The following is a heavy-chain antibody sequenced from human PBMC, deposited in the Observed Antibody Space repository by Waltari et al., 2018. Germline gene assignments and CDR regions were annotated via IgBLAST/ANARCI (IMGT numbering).Heavy chain of an antibody. Sequence: QVQLVQSGAEVKKPGSSVSVSCKAPGGTFITYAIRWLRQPAGQGREWMGGIIPSFGTANYAQKFQGRVTITADESTSTAYMELSSLRSEDTAVYYCARETFYYDSSGYYYVGLLDYWGQGTLVTVSS. D-gene: IGHD3-22*01. CDR3: ARETFYYDSSGYYYVGLLDY. J-gene: IGHJ4*02. V-gene: IGHV1-69*01. CDR1: GGTFITYA. CDR2: IIPSFGTA.